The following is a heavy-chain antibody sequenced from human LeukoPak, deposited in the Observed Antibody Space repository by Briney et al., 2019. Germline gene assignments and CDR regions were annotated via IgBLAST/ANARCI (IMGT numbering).Heavy chain of an antibody. D-gene: IGHD3-10*01. J-gene: IGHJ4*02. Sequence: GASVKVSCKASGYTFTSYDINWVRQATGQGLEWMGWINPNSGGTNYAQKFQGRVTMTRDTSISTAYMELSRLRSDDTAVYYCAREALPILWFGPKHFDYWGQGTLVTVSS. CDR2: INPNSGGT. CDR1: GYTFTSYD. CDR3: AREALPILWFGPKHFDY. V-gene: IGHV1-2*02.